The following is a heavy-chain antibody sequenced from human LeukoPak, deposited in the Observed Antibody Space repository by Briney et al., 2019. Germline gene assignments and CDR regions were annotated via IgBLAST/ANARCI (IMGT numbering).Heavy chain of an antibody. D-gene: IGHD3-10*01. CDR3: ARASPKGRFGESNWFDP. CDR1: GGSISSYY. CDR2: IYHSGST. Sequence: SETLSLTCTVSGGSISSYYWSWIRQPPGKGLEWIGEIYHSGSTNYNPSLKSRVTISVDKSKNQFSLKLSSVTAADTAVYYCARASPKGRFGESNWFDPWGQGTLVTVSS. J-gene: IGHJ5*02. V-gene: IGHV4-59*12.